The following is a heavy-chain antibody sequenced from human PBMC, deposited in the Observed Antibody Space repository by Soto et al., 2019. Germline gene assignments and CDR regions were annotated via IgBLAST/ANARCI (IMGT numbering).Heavy chain of an antibody. Sequence: EVQLLESGGGLVQPGGSLRLSCAASGFTFSSYAMSWVRQAPGKGLEWVSAISGSGGSTYYADSVKGRFTISRDNSKNTLYLQTNSLRAEDTAVYYCAKVLLWFGELSSWGQGTMVTVSS. V-gene: IGHV3-23*01. CDR3: AKVLLWFGELSS. J-gene: IGHJ4*02. CDR2: ISGSGGST. CDR1: GFTFSSYA. D-gene: IGHD3-10*01.